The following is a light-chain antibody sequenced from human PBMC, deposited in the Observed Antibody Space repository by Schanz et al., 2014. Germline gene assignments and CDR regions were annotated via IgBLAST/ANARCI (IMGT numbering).Light chain of an antibody. V-gene: IGKV1-33*01. J-gene: IGKJ2*01. CDR1: QDIRDY. Sequence: DIQMTQSPSSLSPSVGDRVTITCQASQDIRDYLNWYQQKPGKAPKLLIYDASTLNTGVPSRFSGGGYGTDFTFTISSLQPEDIATYYCQQYESLPRTFGQGAKLEIK. CDR2: DAS. CDR3: QQYESLPRT.